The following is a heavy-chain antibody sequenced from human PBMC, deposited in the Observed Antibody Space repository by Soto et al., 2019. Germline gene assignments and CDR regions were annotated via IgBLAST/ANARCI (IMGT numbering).Heavy chain of an antibody. CDR1: GFTFSSYS. J-gene: IGHJ4*02. Sequence: EVQLVESGGGLVQPGGSLRLSCAASGFTFSSYSMNWVGQAPGKGLEWISYISSSGLTIYYADSVKGRFTMSRDNAKNPLYLQMNSLGADDTAVYYWARKGGDYWGQGTLVTVSS. V-gene: IGHV3-48*01. CDR3: ARKGGDY. D-gene: IGHD3-16*01. CDR2: ISSSGLTI.